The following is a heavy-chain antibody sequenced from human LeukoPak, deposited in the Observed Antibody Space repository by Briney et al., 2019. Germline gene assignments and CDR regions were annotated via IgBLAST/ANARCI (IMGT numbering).Heavy chain of an antibody. J-gene: IGHJ4*02. V-gene: IGHV1-46*01. CDR2: INPSGGST. CDR3: ATDYYYDSSGSYYTVDY. CDR1: GYTFTSYY. Sequence: ASVKVSCKASGYTFTSYYMHWVRQAPGQGLEWMGFINPSGGSTSYAQKFQDRVTMTRDTSTSTVYMELSSLRSEDTAVYYCATDYYYDSSGSYYTVDYWGQGTLVTVSS. D-gene: IGHD3-22*01.